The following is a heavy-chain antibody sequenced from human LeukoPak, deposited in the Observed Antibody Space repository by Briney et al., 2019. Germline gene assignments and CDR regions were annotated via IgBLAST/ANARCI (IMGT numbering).Heavy chain of an antibody. Sequence: PGGSLRLSCAASGFVFSGYWMSWVRQAPGKGLEWVANINEDGSKKHYLDSVEGRFTISRDNAKNSLYLQMNSLRAEDTAVYYCAKTLTVYAFDYWGQGTLVTVSS. V-gene: IGHV3-7*03. CDR1: GFVFSGYW. D-gene: IGHD2-8*01. CDR3: AKTLTVYAFDY. CDR2: INEDGSKK. J-gene: IGHJ4*02.